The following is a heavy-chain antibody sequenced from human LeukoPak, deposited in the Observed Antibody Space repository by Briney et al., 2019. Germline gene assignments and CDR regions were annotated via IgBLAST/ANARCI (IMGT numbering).Heavy chain of an antibody. Sequence: GGSLRLSCAASGFTVSSNYMSWVRQAPGKGLEWVSAISGSGGSTYYADSVKGRFTISRDNSKNTLYLQMNSLRAEDTAVYYCAKDRGPRAFDLWGQGTLVTVSS. CDR2: ISGSGGST. CDR1: GFTVSSNY. D-gene: IGHD3-16*01. CDR3: AKDRGPRAFDL. V-gene: IGHV3-23*01. J-gene: IGHJ4*02.